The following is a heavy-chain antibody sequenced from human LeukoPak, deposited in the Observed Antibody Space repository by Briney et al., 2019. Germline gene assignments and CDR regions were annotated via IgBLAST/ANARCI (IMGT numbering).Heavy chain of an antibody. V-gene: IGHV4-38-2*02. J-gene: IGHJ5*02. CDR2: IYHSGST. CDR1: GYSISSGYY. Sequence: SETLSLTCTVSGYSISSGYYWGWIRQPPGKGLEWIGSIYHSGSTYYNPSLKSRVTISVDTSKNQFSLKLSSVTAADTAVYYCARHLYGSGGVILWFDPWGQGTLVTVSS. CDR3: ARHLYGSGGVILWFDP. D-gene: IGHD3-10*01.